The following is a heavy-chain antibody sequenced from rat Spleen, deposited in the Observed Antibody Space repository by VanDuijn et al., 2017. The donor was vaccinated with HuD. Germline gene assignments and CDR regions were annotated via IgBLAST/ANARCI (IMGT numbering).Heavy chain of an antibody. CDR3: AVAGYGY. D-gene: IGHD1-7*01. J-gene: IGHJ2*01. V-gene: IGHV5-58*01. Sequence: EVQLAETGGGLVQPGRSLKLSCVASAFTCSRYWLYWVRQAPGKGLDWVSSISNACGTTYYPDSVKGRFTISRDNAENTVYLQRNSLGSEDTTTYYCAVAGYGYWGHGVMVPVSS. CDR1: AFTCSRYW. CDR2: ISNACGTT.